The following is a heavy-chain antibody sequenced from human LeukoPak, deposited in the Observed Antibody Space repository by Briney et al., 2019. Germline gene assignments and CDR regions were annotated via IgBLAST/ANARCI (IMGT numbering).Heavy chain of an antibody. V-gene: IGHV3-73*01. D-gene: IGHD3-22*01. Sequence: PGGSLRLSCAASGFTFSGSAMHWVRQASGKGLEWVGRIRSKANSYATAYAASVKGRFTISRDDSKNTAYLQMNSLKTEDTAVYYCTRSSYYYDSSGYYYVGYFDYWGQGTLVTVSS. J-gene: IGHJ4*02. CDR3: TRSSYYYDSSGYYYVGYFDY. CDR1: GFTFSGSA. CDR2: IRSKANSYAT.